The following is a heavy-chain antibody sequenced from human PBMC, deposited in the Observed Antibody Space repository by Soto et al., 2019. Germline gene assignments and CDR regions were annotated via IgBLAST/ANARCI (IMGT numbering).Heavy chain of an antibody. J-gene: IGHJ5*02. Sequence: GASVKVSCKASGYTFTSYCISWVRQAPGQGLEWMGWISAYNGNTNYAQKLQGRVTMTTDTSTSTAYMELRSLRSDDTAVYYCARDYSAVAGTLFDPWGQGTLVTVSS. D-gene: IGHD6-19*01. CDR3: ARDYSAVAGTLFDP. V-gene: IGHV1-18*01. CDR2: ISAYNGNT. CDR1: GYTFTSYC.